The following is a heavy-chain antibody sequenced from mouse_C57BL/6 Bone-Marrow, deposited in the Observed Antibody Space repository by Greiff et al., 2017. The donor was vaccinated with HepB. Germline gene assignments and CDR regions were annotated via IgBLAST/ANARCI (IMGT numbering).Heavy chain of an antibody. CDR2: IRNKANGYTT. J-gene: IGHJ1*03. V-gene: IGHV7-3*01. CDR1: GFTFTDYY. Sequence: EVHLVESGGGLVQPGGSLSLSCAASGFTFTDYYMSWVRQPPGKALEWLGFIRNKANGYTTEYSASVKGRFTISRDNSQSILYLQMNALRAEDSATYYCASSKTYWYFDVWGTGTTVTVSS. CDR3: ASSKTYWYFDV.